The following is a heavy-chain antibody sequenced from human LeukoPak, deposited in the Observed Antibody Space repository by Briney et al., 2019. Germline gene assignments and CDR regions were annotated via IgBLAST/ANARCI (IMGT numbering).Heavy chain of an antibody. CDR1: GGSITSTNYF. CDR2: MYYSGST. CDR3: AGRPPSYTTSWYN. D-gene: IGHD6-13*01. Sequence: SETLSLTCTVSGGSITSTNYFWGWIRQPPGKGLEWIGSMYYSGSTYYNPPLKSRVTISADTSKSQFSLKLTSVTAADTAVYYCAGRPPSYTTSWYNWGQGTLVTVSS. V-gene: IGHV4-39*01. J-gene: IGHJ4*02.